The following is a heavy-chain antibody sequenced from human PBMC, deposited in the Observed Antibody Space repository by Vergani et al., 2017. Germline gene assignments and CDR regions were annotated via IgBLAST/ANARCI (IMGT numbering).Heavy chain of an antibody. CDR2: INHSGST. V-gene: IGHV4-34*01. CDR1: GGSFSGYY. D-gene: IGHD3-16*01. CDR3: ARPSFRGHYGMDV. Sequence: QVQLQQWGAGLLKPSETLSLTCAVYGGSFSGYYWSWIRQPPGKGLEWIGEINHSGSTYYNPSLKSRVTISVDTSKNQFSLKLSSVTAADTAVYYCARPSFRGHYGMDVWGQGTTVTVSS. J-gene: IGHJ6*02.